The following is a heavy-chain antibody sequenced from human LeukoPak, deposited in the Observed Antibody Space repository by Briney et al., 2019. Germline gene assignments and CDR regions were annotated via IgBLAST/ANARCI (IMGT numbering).Heavy chain of an antibody. V-gene: IGHV3-30*02. Sequence: GGSLRLSCAASGFTFSSYGMHWVRQAPGKGLEWVAFIRYDGSNKYYADSVKGRFTISRDNSKNTLYLQMNSLRAEDTAVYYCAKEEGAYYYYYYYMDVWGKGTTVTISS. CDR2: IRYDGSNK. D-gene: IGHD1-26*01. J-gene: IGHJ6*03. CDR3: AKEEGAYYYYYYYMDV. CDR1: GFTFSSYG.